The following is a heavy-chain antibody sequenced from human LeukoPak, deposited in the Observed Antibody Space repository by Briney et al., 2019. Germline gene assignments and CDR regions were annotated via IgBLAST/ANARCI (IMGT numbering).Heavy chain of an antibody. CDR3: AREIGYSSSSGANYYYGMDV. Sequence: GGSLRLSCAASGFTFSSYGMHWVRQAPGKGLEWVAVISYDGSNKYYADSVKGRFTISRDNSKNTLYLQMNSLRAEDTAVYYCAREIGYSSSSGANYYYGMDVWGQGTTVTVSS. J-gene: IGHJ6*02. CDR1: GFTFSSYG. CDR2: ISYDGSNK. V-gene: IGHV3-30*03. D-gene: IGHD6-6*01.